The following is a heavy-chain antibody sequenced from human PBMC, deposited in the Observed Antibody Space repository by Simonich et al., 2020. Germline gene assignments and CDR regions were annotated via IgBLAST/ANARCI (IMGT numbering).Heavy chain of an antibody. D-gene: IGHD7-27*01. V-gene: IGHV3-30*07. CDR2: ITYDGSNT. Sequence: QVQLVESGGGVVQPGRSLRLSCAASGFTFSSYAMHWVRQAPGKGIAWETVITYDGSNTYYADSVKGRFTISRDNSKNTLYLQMNSLRAEDTAVYYCAREDLTGDAFDIWGQGTMVTVSS. CDR3: AREDLTGDAFDI. CDR1: GFTFSSYA. J-gene: IGHJ3*02.